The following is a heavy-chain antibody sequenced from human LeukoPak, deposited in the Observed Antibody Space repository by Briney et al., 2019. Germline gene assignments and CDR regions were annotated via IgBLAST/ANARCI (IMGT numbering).Heavy chain of an antibody. CDR3: ARGGLYYESRGRTFLNY. CDR1: GYTFTSYD. V-gene: IGHV1-8*01. CDR2: MNPNSGNT. D-gene: IGHD3-22*01. J-gene: IGHJ4*02. Sequence: ASVKVSCKASGYTFTSYDINWVRQATGQGLEWMGWMNPNSGNTGYAQKFQGRVTMTIDTSISTAYMELSRLTSDDTAVYYCARGGLYYESRGRTFLNYWGQGTLVTVSS.